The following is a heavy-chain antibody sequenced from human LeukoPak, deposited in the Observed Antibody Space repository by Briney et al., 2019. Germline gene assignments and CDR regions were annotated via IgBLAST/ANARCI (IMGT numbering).Heavy chain of an antibody. V-gene: IGHV3-7*01. CDR2: IKPDGSDQ. CDR1: GFTFSNYW. CDR3: ARWSLGDY. J-gene: IGHJ4*02. Sequence: GGSLRLSCAASGFTFSNYWMNWVRQAPGKGLEWVANIKPDGSDQYYVDSVKGRFTISRDNAKNSLYLQMNSLRAEDTAVYYCARWSLGDYWGQGTLVTVSS. D-gene: IGHD1-26*01.